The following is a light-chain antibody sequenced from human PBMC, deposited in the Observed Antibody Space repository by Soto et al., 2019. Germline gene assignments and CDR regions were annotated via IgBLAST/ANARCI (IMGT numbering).Light chain of an antibody. J-gene: IGKJ1*01. Sequence: EIVMTQSPATLSVSPGERATLSCRASQSVYNNLAWYQQKPGQAPRLLIYGASRRATGIPDRFSGSGSGTDFTLTISRLEAEDFAVYYCQQYGSSSTWTFGQGTKVDI. CDR2: GAS. CDR3: QQYGSSSTWT. V-gene: IGKV3-20*01. CDR1: QSVYNN.